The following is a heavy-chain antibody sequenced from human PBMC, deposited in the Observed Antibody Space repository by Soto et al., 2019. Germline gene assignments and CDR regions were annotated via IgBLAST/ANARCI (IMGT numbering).Heavy chain of an antibody. CDR1: GYTFTSYG. D-gene: IGHD3-22*01. Sequence: ASVKVSCKASGYTFTSYGISWVRQAPGQGLEWMGWISAYNGNTNYAQKLQGRVTMTTDTSTGTAYMELRSLRSDDTAVYYCASVSKIVGVMGYWGQGTLVTVSS. J-gene: IGHJ4*02. CDR3: ASVSKIVGVMGY. V-gene: IGHV1-18*01. CDR2: ISAYNGNT.